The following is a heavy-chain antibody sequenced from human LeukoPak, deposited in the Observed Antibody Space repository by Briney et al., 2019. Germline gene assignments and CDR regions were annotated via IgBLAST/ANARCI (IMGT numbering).Heavy chain of an antibody. V-gene: IGHV3-48*04. Sequence: GGSLRLSCAASGFIFSSYSMNWVRQAPGKGLEWVSYLSSSGSTIYYADSVKGRFTISRDNARNSLYLLMNSLRAEDTAVYYCAREGDGWYFDYWGQGTLVTVSS. CDR2: LSSSGSTI. CDR3: AREGDGWYFDY. J-gene: IGHJ4*02. D-gene: IGHD5-24*01. CDR1: GFIFSSYS.